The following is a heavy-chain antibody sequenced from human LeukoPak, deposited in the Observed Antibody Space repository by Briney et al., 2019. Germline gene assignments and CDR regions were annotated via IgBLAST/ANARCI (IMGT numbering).Heavy chain of an antibody. CDR1: GGSFSGSY. J-gene: IGHJ4*02. D-gene: IGHD6-13*01. Sequence: SETLSLTCVVYGGSFSGSYWSWIRQSPGKGLEWIGEINYSGTTNYNPSLKSRVTISVDMSKNQFSLKLSSVTAADTAVYYCARHVSSSWYDYWGQGTLVTVSS. CDR3: ARHVSSSWYDY. CDR2: INYSGTT. V-gene: IGHV4-34*01.